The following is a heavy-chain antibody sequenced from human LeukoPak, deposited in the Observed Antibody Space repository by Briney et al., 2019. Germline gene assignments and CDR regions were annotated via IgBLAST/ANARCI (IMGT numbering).Heavy chain of an antibody. CDR3: ARDDGDIVVVPAAIGY. Sequence: GGSLRLSCAASGFTFSSYSMNWVRQAPGKGLEWVSSISSSSYVYYADSVKGRFTISRDNAKNSLYLQMNSLRAEDTAVYYCARDDGDIVVVPAAIGYWGQGTLVTVSS. V-gene: IGHV3-21*01. D-gene: IGHD2-2*01. J-gene: IGHJ4*02. CDR2: ISSSSYV. CDR1: GFTFSSYS.